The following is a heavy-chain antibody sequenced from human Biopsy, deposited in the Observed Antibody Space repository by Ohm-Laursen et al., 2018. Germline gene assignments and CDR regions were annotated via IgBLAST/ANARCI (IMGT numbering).Heavy chain of an antibody. Sequence: SSVKVSCKASGYTFTGYHVHWVRQAPGQGLEWMGWINAKTGDTNYAQKFQGRVTMTRDTSISTAYVDLSSLRSDDTAVYYCTRGGYYYDSLAYYYWSDPWGQGTLVTVSS. D-gene: IGHD3-22*01. CDR2: INAKTGDT. CDR3: TRGGYYYDSLAYYYWSDP. J-gene: IGHJ5*02. V-gene: IGHV1-2*02. CDR1: GYTFTGYH.